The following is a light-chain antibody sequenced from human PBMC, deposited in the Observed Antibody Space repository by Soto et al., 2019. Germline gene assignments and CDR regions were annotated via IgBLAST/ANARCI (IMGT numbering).Light chain of an antibody. Sequence: QSALTQPASVSGSPGQSITISCTGTSSDVGDYNYVSWYQHHPGKAPKLLIYEVTNRPSGVSNRFSGSKSGNTASLTISGLQAEDEAEYYCSSYTGVFGTGTKLTVL. CDR1: SSDVGDYNY. CDR3: SSYTGV. V-gene: IGLV2-14*01. CDR2: EVT. J-gene: IGLJ1*01.